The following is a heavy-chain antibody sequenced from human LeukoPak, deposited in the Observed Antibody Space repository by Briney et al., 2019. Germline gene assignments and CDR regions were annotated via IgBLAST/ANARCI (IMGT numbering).Heavy chain of an antibody. D-gene: IGHD6-13*01. Sequence: GRSLRLSCAASGFIYSHYGMHWVRQAPGKGLEWVSRIKSDGSTTNYADSVKGRFTISRDNAKSTVYLQVNSLRAEDTAVYYCARGSAAPGLIEYWGQGTLVTVSS. CDR1: GFIYSHYG. V-gene: IGHV3-74*01. CDR3: ARGSAAPGLIEY. CDR2: IKSDGSTT. J-gene: IGHJ4*02.